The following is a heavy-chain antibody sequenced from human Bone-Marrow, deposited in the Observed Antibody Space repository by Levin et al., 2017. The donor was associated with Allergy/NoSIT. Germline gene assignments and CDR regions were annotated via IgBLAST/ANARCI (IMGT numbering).Heavy chain of an antibody. CDR2: ISAFNGDT. D-gene: IGHD2-21*02. J-gene: IGHJ4*01. CDR1: GYTFNAYG. V-gene: IGHV1-18*01. Sequence: ASVKVSCKASGYTFNAYGVSWVRQAPGQGLEWMGWISAFNGDTTVAQKFQGRVTMTTDTSTSTGYMELRNLRSDDTAVYYCARDPYCGGDCYAGDYFDSWGQGTLVIVSS. CDR3: ARDPYCGGDCYAGDYFDS.